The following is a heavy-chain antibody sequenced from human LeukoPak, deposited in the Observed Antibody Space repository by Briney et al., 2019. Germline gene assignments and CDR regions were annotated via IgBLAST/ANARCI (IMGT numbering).Heavy chain of an antibody. CDR1: GFTFSSYW. V-gene: IGHV3-7*01. CDR3: ASQLHTIAAADY. D-gene: IGHD6-13*01. CDR2: IRQDGSEK. J-gene: IGHJ4*02. Sequence: GGSLRLSRAASGFTFSSYWMSWVRQAPGKGLEWVANIRQDGSEKYYVDSVKGRFTISRDNAKNSLYLQMNSLRAEDTAVYYCASQLHTIAAADYWGQGTLVTVSS.